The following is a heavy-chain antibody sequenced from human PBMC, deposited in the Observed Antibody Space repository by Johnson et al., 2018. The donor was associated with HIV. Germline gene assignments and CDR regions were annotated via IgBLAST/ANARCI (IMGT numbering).Heavy chain of an antibody. J-gene: IGHJ3*01. CDR2: IYSGGNT. Sequence: VQLVESGGGLVQPGGSLRLSCAASGFTVSSNYMNWVRQAPGKGLEWVSVIYSGGNTYYADSVKGRFTISRDNSKNTLYLQMNSLRVEDTAVYYCARGVTGYSDGTWGQGTMVTVSS. CDR3: ARGVTGYSDGT. CDR1: GFTVSSNY. V-gene: IGHV3-66*01. D-gene: IGHD5-18*01.